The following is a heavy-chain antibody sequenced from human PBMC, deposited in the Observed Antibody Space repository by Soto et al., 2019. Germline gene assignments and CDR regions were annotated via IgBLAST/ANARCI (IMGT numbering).Heavy chain of an antibody. J-gene: IGHJ4*02. Sequence: SETLSLTCAVYGGSFSVYYWSWIRQPPGKGLEWIGEINQSGSTNYNPSLKSRVTISVDTSKNQFSLKLSSVTAADTAVYYCARLSPETLDYWGQGTLVTVSS. CDR1: GGSFSVYY. V-gene: IGHV4-34*01. CDR2: INQSGST. CDR3: ARLSPETLDY.